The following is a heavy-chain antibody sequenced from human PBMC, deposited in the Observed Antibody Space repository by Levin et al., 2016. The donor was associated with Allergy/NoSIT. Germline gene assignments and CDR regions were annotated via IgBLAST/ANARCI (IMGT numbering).Heavy chain of an antibody. V-gene: IGHV1-69*04. CDR3: ARAGGLELDGEYYYYGMDV. CDR2: IIPILGIA. J-gene: IGHJ6*02. Sequence: WVRQAPGQGLEWMGRIIPILGIANYAQKFQGRVTITADKSTSTAYMELSSLRSEDTAVYYCARAGGLELDGEYYYYGMDVWGQGTTVTVSS. D-gene: IGHD1-7*01.